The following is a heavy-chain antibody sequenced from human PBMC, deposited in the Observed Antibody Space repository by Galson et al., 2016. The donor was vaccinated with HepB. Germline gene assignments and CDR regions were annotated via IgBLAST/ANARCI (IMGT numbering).Heavy chain of an antibody. Sequence: SLRLSCAASGFTSSHSALTWIRQAPGKGLEWVSTISGNGGETFYADSVRGRFTISRDNSWNTLSLQMNSLRAEDTALYYCAKGGHYSPFDPWGQGTLVTVSS. CDR2: ISGNGGET. CDR3: AKGGHYSPFDP. V-gene: IGHV3-23*01. J-gene: IGHJ5*02. CDR1: GFTSSHSA. D-gene: IGHD2-21*01.